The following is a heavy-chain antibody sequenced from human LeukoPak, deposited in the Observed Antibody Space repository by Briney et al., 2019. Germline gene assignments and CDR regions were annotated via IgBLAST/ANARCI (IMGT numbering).Heavy chain of an antibody. CDR1: GYTFTGYY. V-gene: IGHV1-2*02. Sequence: ASVKVSCKASGYTFTGYYMHWVRQAPGQGLEWMGWINPNSGGTNYAQKLQGRVTMATDTSTSTAYMELRSLRSDDTAVYYCARDMVRGVTSPYYFDYWGQGTLVTVSS. D-gene: IGHD3-10*01. CDR2: INPNSGGT. CDR3: ARDMVRGVTSPYYFDY. J-gene: IGHJ4*02.